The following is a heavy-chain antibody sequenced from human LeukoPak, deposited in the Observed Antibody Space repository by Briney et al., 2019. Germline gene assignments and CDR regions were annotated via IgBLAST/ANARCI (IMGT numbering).Heavy chain of an antibody. D-gene: IGHD1-26*01. V-gene: IGHV1-18*01. Sequence: ASVKVSCKASGYTFTSYGISWVRQAPGQGLEWMGWISAYNGNTNYAQKLQGRVTMTTDTSTSTAYMELRSLRSDDTAVYYCARVGGEWELLTWFDPWGQGTLVTVSS. J-gene: IGHJ5*02. CDR2: ISAYNGNT. CDR3: ARVGGEWELLTWFDP. CDR1: GYTFTSYG.